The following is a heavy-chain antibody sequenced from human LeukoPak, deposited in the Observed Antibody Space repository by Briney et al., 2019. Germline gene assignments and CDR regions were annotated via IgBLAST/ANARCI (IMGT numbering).Heavy chain of an antibody. CDR3: VGTWVGAQYYFDY. CDR1: GGSISSYY. J-gene: IGHJ4*02. Sequence: SETLSLTCTVSGGSISSYYWSWIRQPPGKGLEWLGYIYYSGSTNYNPSLKSRVTISVDTSKNQFSLKLSSVTAADTAVYYCVGTWVGAQYYFDYWGQGTLVTVSS. D-gene: IGHD1-26*01. CDR2: IYYSGST. V-gene: IGHV4-59*01.